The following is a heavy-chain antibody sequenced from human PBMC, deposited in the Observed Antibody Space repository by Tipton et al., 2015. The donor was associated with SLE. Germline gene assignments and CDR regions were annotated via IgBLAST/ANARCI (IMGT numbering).Heavy chain of an antibody. CDR1: GGSISSGGYS. CDR2: IYHSGST. D-gene: IGHD1-7*01. Sequence: TLSLTCAVSGGSISSGGYSWSWIRQPPGKGLEWIGYIYHSGSTYYNPSLKSRVTISVDRSKNQFSLKLSSVTAADTAGYYCARGVTGTRGAFDYWGQGTLVTVSS. V-gene: IGHV4-30-2*01. J-gene: IGHJ4*02. CDR3: ARGVTGTRGAFDY.